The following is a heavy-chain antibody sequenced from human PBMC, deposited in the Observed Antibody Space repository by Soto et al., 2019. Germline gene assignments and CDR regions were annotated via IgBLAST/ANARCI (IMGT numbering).Heavy chain of an antibody. CDR1: GGSISNYY. Sequence: SETVSLTCTVSGGSISNYYWSWIRQPAGKGLEWIGRIDTSGNTNYNPALKGRVTMSVDMSKNQFSLQLGSVAAADTAVYYCARGDNGDTGRAFAPGGQGTLVTVSS. CDR2: IDTSGNT. D-gene: IGHD4-17*01. CDR3: ARGDNGDTGRAFAP. V-gene: IGHV4-4*07. J-gene: IGHJ5*02.